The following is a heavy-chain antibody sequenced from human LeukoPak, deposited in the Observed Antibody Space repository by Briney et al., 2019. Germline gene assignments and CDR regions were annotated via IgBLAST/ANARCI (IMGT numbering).Heavy chain of an antibody. J-gene: IGHJ3*02. CDR3: AREPALLSGRTDTAFDI. Sequence: PGGSLRLSCAASGFTFSGYSMNWVRQAPGKGLEWVSSISSSSSYIYYADSVKGRFTISRDNAKNSLYLQMNSLRAEDTAVYYCAREPALLSGRTDTAFDIWGQGTMVTVSS. V-gene: IGHV3-21*01. CDR1: GFTFSGYS. D-gene: IGHD2-15*01. CDR2: ISSSSSYI.